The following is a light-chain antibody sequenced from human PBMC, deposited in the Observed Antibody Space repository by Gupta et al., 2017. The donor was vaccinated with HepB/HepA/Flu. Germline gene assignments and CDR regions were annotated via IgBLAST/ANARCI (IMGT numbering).Light chain of an antibody. CDR1: QDISNS. Sequence: VQMTQSPSSLSACVGDRVTITCQASQDISNSLHWYQKKQGKAPKLLISDSSNLETGVPSRFSGSGSGTYFTFTISSRQPEDIVIYYFQQYDNVPWSFGQGTKLEIQ. CDR2: DSS. CDR3: QQYDNVPWS. J-gene: IGKJ2*03. V-gene: IGKV1-33*01.